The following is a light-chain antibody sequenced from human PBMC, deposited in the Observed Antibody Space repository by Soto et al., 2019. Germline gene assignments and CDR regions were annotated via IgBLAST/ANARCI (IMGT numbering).Light chain of an antibody. J-gene: IGKJ1*01. CDR2: GAS. CDR3: QQAGSSPWT. Sequence: EIVLTQSPGTLSLSAGDRATLSCRASQSVSSNYLAWYQQKPGQTPRLLIYGASSRAPGIPDRFSGSGSGTDFTLTISRLEPEDFAVYYGQQAGSSPWTFGQGTKVEIK. CDR1: QSVSSNY. V-gene: IGKV3-20*01.